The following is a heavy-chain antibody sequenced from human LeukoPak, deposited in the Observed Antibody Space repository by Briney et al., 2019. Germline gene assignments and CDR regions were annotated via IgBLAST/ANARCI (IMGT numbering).Heavy chain of an antibody. CDR3: AKVGGQLWFPGAYYYMDV. V-gene: IGHV3-23*01. CDR1: GFTFSDYA. J-gene: IGHJ6*03. Sequence: PGGSLRLSCAASGFTFSDYAMTWVRQAPGKGLEWVATTSGSGLMTYHADSVKGRFTVSGDNSKNTLYLQMNSLRAEDTAVYYCAKVGGQLWFPGAYYYMDVWGKGTTVTISS. D-gene: IGHD5-18*01. CDR2: TSGSGLMT.